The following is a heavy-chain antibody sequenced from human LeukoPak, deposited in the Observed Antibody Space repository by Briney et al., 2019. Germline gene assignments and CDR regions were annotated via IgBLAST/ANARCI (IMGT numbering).Heavy chain of an antibody. CDR1: GFTFSGSA. Sequence: PGGSLTLSCAASGFTFSGSAMHWVRQASGKGLEWVGRIRSKANSYATAYAASVKGRFTISRDDSKNTAYLQMNSLKTEDTAVYYCTRQDPPRLGAAADYWGQGTLVTVSS. D-gene: IGHD6-13*01. CDR2: IRSKANSYAT. V-gene: IGHV3-73*01. CDR3: TRQDPPRLGAAADY. J-gene: IGHJ4*02.